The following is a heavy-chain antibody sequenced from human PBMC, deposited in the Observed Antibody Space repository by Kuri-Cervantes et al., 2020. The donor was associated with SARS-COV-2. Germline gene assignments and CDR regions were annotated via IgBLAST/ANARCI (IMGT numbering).Heavy chain of an antibody. CDR2: ITGGGAYI. D-gene: IGHD3/OR15-3a*01. V-gene: IGHV3-21*01. CDR3: ARENSDFMTWFDP. CDR1: GFTFDSYS. Sequence: GGSLRLSCAASGFTFDSYSMTWVRQAPGKGLEWVSSITGGGAYISYADSVKGRFTISRDNAKNSLYLKMNSLRAEDTAVYYCARENSDFMTWFDPWGQGTLVIVSS. J-gene: IGHJ5*02.